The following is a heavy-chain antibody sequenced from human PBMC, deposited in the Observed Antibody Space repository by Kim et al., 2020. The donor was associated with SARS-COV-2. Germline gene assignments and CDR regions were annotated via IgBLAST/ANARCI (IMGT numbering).Heavy chain of an antibody. J-gene: IGHJ3*02. CDR3: ARVYGSGSYYTAFDI. V-gene: IGHV1-2*06. Sequence: ASVKVSCKASGYTFTGYYMHWVRQAPGQGLEWMGRINPNSGGTNYAQKFQGRVTMTGDTSISTAYMELSRLRSDDTAVYYCARVYGSGSYYTAFDIWGQGTMVTVSS. D-gene: IGHD3-10*01. CDR2: INPNSGGT. CDR1: GYTFTGYY.